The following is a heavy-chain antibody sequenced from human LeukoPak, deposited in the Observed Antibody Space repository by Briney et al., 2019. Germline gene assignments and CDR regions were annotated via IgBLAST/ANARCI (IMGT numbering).Heavy chain of an antibody. CDR2: IYYSGIT. CDR1: GGSISNDGYY. V-gene: IGHV4-31*03. D-gene: IGHD5-12*01. CDR3: ARYSGTKRDFDY. J-gene: IGHJ4*02. Sequence: SQTLSLTCTVSGGSISNDGYYWSWIRQHPGKGLEWIGYIYYSGITYYNPSLKSRVTISVDTSKNQCSLKLSSVTAADTALYYCARYSGTKRDFDYWGQGTLVTVSS.